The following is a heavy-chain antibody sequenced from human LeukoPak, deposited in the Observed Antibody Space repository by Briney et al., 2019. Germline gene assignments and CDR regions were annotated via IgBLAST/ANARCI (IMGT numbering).Heavy chain of an antibody. Sequence: PGGSLRLSCAACGFTFRPYAMSWVRQAPGKGLEWVSGISDSGDGTYYADSVKGRFTISRDNSKNTVFLQMNSLRADDTAKYYCAKDKAPGSSHTPSDFWGQGTLVTVSS. J-gene: IGHJ4*02. D-gene: IGHD6-6*01. CDR1: GFTFRPYA. CDR3: AKDKAPGSSHTPSDF. V-gene: IGHV3-23*01. CDR2: ISDSGDGT.